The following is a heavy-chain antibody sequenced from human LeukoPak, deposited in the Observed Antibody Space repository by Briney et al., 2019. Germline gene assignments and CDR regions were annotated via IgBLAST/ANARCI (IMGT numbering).Heavy chain of an antibody. CDR2: ISGSGGST. D-gene: IGHD3-10*01. CDR3: ARELVSSGTGYFDL. Sequence: PGGSLRLSCAASGFTFSSYAMSWVRQAPGKGLEWVSTISGSGGSTYFADSVKGRFTISRDNSKNTLYLQMNSLRAEDTAVYYCARELVSSGTGYFDLWGRGTLVTVSS. V-gene: IGHV3-23*01. CDR1: GFTFSSYA. J-gene: IGHJ2*01.